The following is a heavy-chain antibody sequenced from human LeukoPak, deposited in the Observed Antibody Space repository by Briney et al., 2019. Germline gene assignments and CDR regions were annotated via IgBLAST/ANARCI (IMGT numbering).Heavy chain of an antibody. V-gene: IGHV1-69*02. CDR3: ARSRVRGYTRLDAFDI. D-gene: IGHD5-24*01. CDR1: GGTFSSYT. Sequence: ASVKVSCXASGGTFSSYTISWVRQAPGQGLEWMGRIIPILGIANYAQKFQGRVTITADKSTSTAYMELSSLRSEDTAVYYCARSRVRGYTRLDAFDIWGQGTMVTVSS. CDR2: IIPILGIA. J-gene: IGHJ3*02.